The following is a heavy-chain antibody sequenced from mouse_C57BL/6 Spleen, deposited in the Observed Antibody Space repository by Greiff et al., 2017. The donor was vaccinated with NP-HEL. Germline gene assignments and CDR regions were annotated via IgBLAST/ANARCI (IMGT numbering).Heavy chain of an antibody. CDR2: IYPGSGST. CDR3: ARDPYYYGSSFHWYFDV. V-gene: IGHV1-55*01. J-gene: IGHJ1*03. D-gene: IGHD1-1*01. Sequence: QVQLKQPGAELVKPGASVKMSCKASGYTFTSYWITWVKQRPGQGLEWIGDIYPGSGSTNYNEKFKSKATLTVDTSSSTAYMQLSSLTSEDSAVYYCARDPYYYGSSFHWYFDVWGTGTTVTVSS. CDR1: GYTFTSYW.